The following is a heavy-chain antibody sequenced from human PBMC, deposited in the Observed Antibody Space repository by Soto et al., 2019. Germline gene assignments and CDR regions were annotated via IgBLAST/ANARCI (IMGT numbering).Heavy chain of an antibody. J-gene: IGHJ6*02. D-gene: IGHD4-17*01. CDR3: PREVYCGGAPACPDMDV. CDR1: GYTFSGYS. Sequence: ASVKVSCKASGYTFSGYSITWVRQSPGQGLEWMGRISGYNGNTNYARTLRGRLTLTTDTSTSTAYMELRSLTSDDTAGYYGPREVYCGGAPACPDMDVWGQGTPGTVSS. CDR2: ISGYNGNT. V-gene: IGHV1-18*04.